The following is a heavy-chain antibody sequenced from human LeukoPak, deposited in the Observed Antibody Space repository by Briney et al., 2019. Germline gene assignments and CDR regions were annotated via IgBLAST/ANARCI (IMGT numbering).Heavy chain of an antibody. CDR1: GSTFSSYS. J-gene: IGHJ4*02. Sequence: PGGSLRLSCAASGSTFSSYSMNWVRQAPGKGLEWVAVISKDGSDKYYPGSVRGRFTISRDNSKNAIYLQMDSLRAEDTAIYYCARDYWWNYDYWGQGTLVTVSS. D-gene: IGHD1-7*01. CDR2: ISKDGSDK. V-gene: IGHV3-30*03. CDR3: ARDYWWNYDY.